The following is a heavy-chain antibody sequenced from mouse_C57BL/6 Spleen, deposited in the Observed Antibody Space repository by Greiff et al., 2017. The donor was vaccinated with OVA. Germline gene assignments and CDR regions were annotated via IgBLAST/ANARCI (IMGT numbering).Heavy chain of an antibody. CDR3: ARENYDYDGPFDY. J-gene: IGHJ2*01. CDR1: GYTFTSYW. D-gene: IGHD2-4*01. CDR2: INPSNGGT. Sequence: VQLQQPGTELVKPGASVKLSCKASGYTFTSYWMHWVKQRPGQGLEWIGNINPSNGGTNYNEKFKSKATLTVDKSSSTAYMQLSSLTSEDSAVYYCARENYDYDGPFDYWGQGTTLTVSS. V-gene: IGHV1-53*01.